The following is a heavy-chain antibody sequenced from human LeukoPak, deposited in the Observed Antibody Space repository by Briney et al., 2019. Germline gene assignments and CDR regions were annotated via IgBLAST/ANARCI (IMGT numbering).Heavy chain of an antibody. CDR3: ARDVWFGDYNTFDY. J-gene: IGHJ4*02. Sequence: GGSLTLSCAASGFTFGDYGMQRGRQAPGKGLEWVSFVSNDARNTIYGDSVRGRFTISRDNSKHTLYLQMKSLKAEDMAVYSCARDVWFGDYNTFDYWGQGTLVTVFS. CDR1: GFTFGDYG. D-gene: IGHD3-10*01. CDR2: VSNDARNT. V-gene: IGHV3-30*03.